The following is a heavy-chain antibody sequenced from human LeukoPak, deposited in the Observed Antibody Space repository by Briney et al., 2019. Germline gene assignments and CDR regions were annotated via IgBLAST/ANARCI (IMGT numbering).Heavy chain of an antibody. V-gene: IGHV4-4*07. D-gene: IGHD4-17*01. CDR3: ARIYTSPFYGDYVGPYYFDY. Sequence: SETLSLTCTVSGGSISSYYWSWIRQPAGKGLEWIGRIYTSGSTNYNPSLKSRVTTSVDTSKNQFSLKLSSVTAADTAVYYCARIYTSPFYGDYVGPYYFDYWGQGTLVTVSS. CDR2: IYTSGST. J-gene: IGHJ4*02. CDR1: GGSISSYY.